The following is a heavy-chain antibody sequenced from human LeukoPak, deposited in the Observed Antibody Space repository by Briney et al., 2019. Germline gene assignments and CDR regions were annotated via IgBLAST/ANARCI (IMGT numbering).Heavy chain of an antibody. CDR2: INPNSGGT. V-gene: IGHV1-2*02. D-gene: IGHD3-22*01. J-gene: IGHJ3*02. CDR1: GYTFTDYY. CDR3: ARLGYYDSSGYYYLGAFDI. Sequence: ASVKVSCKSSGYTFTDYYIHWVRQAPGQGLEWMGWINPNSGGTNYAQKFQGRVTMTTDTSTSTAYMELRSLRSDDTAVYYCARLGYYDSSGYYYLGAFDIWGQGTMVTVSS.